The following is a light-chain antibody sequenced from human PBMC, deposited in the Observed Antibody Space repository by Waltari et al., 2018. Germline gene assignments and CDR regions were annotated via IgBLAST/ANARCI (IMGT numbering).Light chain of an antibody. J-gene: IGKJ1*01. CDR3: QQYNRFSP. CDR1: EAINKW. V-gene: IGKV1-5*01. CDR2: DAS. Sequence: DTQLSQFPSTLAASVGDRVTITCRAREAINKWLAWYQQKPGKAPKVLIYDASTLQSGVPSRFSGIGSGTEFTLTIDSLQPDDFATYYCQQYNRFSPFGQGTNVEVK.